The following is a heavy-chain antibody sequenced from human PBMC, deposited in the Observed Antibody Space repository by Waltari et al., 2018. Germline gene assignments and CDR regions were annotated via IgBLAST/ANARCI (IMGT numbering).Heavy chain of an antibody. J-gene: IGHJ4*02. V-gene: IGHV1-69*02. CDR1: GGTFSSYT. CDR2: IIPILGIA. CDR3: ASPSIAARPDY. D-gene: IGHD6-6*01. Sequence: QVQLVQSGAEVKKPGSSVKVSCKASGGTFSSYTISWGRQAPGQGLEWMGRIIPILGIANYAQKFQGRVTITADKSTSTAYMELSSLRSEDTAVYYCASPSIAARPDYWGQGTLVTVSS.